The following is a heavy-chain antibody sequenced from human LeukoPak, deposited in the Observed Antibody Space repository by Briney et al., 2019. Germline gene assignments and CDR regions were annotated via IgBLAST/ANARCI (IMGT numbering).Heavy chain of an antibody. J-gene: IGHJ4*02. CDR2: IYYSGST. CDR3: AAAVAGRNLNFDY. Sequence: PSETLSLTCTVSGGSISSYYWSWIRQPPGKGLEWIGYIYYSGSTNYNPSLKSRVTISVDTSKNQFSLKLSSVTAADTAVYYCAAAVAGRNLNFDYWGQGTLVIVSS. V-gene: IGHV4-59*01. D-gene: IGHD6-19*01. CDR1: GGSISSYY.